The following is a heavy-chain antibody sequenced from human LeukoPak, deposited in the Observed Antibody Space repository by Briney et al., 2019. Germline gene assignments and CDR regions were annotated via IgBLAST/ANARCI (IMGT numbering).Heavy chain of an antibody. CDR1: GFTFSTYS. V-gene: IGHV3-21*01. CDR2: IYFSSSYI. Sequence: GGSLRLSCAASGFTFSTYSMNWVRQAPGKGLEWVSSIYFSSSYIYYADSVKGRFTISRDNAKNSLYLQMNSLRVEDTAVYYCAKVAKYYYGSETYYFFEHWGQGTPVTASS. CDR3: AKVAKYYYGSETYYFFEH. J-gene: IGHJ4*02. D-gene: IGHD3-10*01.